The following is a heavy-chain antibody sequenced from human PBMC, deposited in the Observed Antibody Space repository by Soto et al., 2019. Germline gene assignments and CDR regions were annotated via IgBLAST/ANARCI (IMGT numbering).Heavy chain of an antibody. CDR3: VRDSYSGTPGIYYGMDV. CDR2: INRDGSST. CDR1: GVPFSSYW. J-gene: IGHJ6*02. V-gene: IGHV3-74*01. D-gene: IGHD1-26*01. Sequence: GGSLRLSSAASGVPFSSYWMHWVRQAPGKGLVWVSRINRDGSSTSYADSVKGGFTISSENAKNTLYLQMNSLRAEDTAVYYCVRDSYSGTPGIYYGMDVWGQGTTVTVSS.